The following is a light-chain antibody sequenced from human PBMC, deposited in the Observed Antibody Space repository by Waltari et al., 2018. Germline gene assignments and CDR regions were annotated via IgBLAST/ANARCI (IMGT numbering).Light chain of an antibody. V-gene: IGKV3-20*01. CDR1: QSVGRS. J-gene: IGKJ1*01. CDR3: QHYVRLPAT. CDR2: AAS. Sequence: EIVLTQSPGTLSLSPGERATLSCRASQSVGRSLAWYQQKPGQAPRLLIFAASSRATGIPDRFSGSGSGTDCSLSISRLQPEDLAVYYCQHYVRLPATYGQGTKVEMK.